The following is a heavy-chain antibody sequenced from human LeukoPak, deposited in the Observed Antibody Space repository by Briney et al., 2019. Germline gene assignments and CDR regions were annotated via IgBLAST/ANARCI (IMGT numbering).Heavy chain of an antibody. CDR2: INTNTGNP. V-gene: IGHV7-4-1*02. D-gene: IGHD3-10*01. CDR3: ARGHYGSGSNNLFDP. Sequence: ASVKVSCKASGYTFTSYAMNWVRQAPGQGLEWMGWINTNTGNPTYAQGFTGRFVFSLDTSVSTAYLQISSLKAEDTAVYYCARGHYGSGSNNLFDPWGQGTLVTVSS. CDR1: GYTFTSYA. J-gene: IGHJ5*02.